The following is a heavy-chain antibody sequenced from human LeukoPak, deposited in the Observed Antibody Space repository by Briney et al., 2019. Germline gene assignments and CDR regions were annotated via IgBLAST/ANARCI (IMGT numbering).Heavy chain of an antibody. J-gene: IGHJ3*02. CDR2: VDSEDYET. D-gene: IGHD3-22*01. V-gene: IGHV1-24*01. CDR1: GHTLTEIF. Sequence: ASVKVSCKVSGHTLTEIFMHWVRQAPGKGFEWMGGVDSEDYETINAQKFQGRVTMTEDTSTDTAYMELSSLRSEDTAVYYCATHFDSSGPDAFDIWGQGTMVTVSS. CDR3: ATHFDSSGPDAFDI.